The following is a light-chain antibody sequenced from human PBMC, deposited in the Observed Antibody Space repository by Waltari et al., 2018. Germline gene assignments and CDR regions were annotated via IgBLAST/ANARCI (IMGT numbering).Light chain of an antibody. CDR3: ATWDNSLSEVV. Sequence: QSVLTQPPPAPAPPGQKVTISSSGSTPDTRIYSFSWYHPLPGAAPKLLIYDNNKRPSGIPDRFSASKSGTSATLGITGLQIGDEADYYCATWDNSLSEVVFGGGTKLTVL. CDR1: TPDTRIYS. J-gene: IGLJ2*01. V-gene: IGLV1-51*01. CDR2: DNN.